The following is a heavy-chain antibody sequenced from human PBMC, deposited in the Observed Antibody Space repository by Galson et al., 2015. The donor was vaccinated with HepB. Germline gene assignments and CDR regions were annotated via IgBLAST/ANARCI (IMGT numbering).Heavy chain of an antibody. CDR1: GFTFSRYA. CDR2: ISGSGGST. CDR3: AKDEERSDKYYYYYYGMDV. Sequence: SLRLSCAASGFTFSRYAMSWVRQAPGKGLEWVSAISGSGGSTYYADSVKGRFTISRDNSKNTLYLQMNSLRAEDTAVYYCAKDEERSDKYYYYYYGMDVWCQVTTVTVSS. J-gene: IGHJ6*02. V-gene: IGHV3-23*01.